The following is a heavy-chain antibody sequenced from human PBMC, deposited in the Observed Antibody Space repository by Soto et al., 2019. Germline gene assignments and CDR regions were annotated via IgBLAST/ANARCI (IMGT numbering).Heavy chain of an antibody. CDR3: ARLSRPNYYDTSGFFKDNWFDP. CDR2: IIPIVETP. V-gene: IGHV1-69*13. D-gene: IGHD3-22*01. J-gene: IGHJ5*02. CDR1: GGTFNSYD. Sequence: SVKVSCKASGGTFNSYDINWVRQAPGQGLEWMGGIIPIVETPKYAQKFQGRVTITADESTNTVYMELSSLRSEDTAMYYCARLSRPNYYDTSGFFKDNWFDPWGQGTMVTVYS.